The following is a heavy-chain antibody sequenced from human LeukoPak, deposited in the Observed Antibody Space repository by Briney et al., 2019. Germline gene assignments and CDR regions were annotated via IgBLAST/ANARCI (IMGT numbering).Heavy chain of an antibody. J-gene: IGHJ6*02. CDR1: GFTFSSYS. CDR3: ARWDSRDGDYENNYYYYYGMDV. CDR2: ISSSSSYI. V-gene: IGHV3-21*01. D-gene: IGHD4-17*01. Sequence: GGSLRLSCAASGFTFSSYSMNWVRQAPGKGLEWVSSISSSSSYIYYAASVKGRFTISRDNAKNSLYLQMNSLRAEDTAVYYCARWDSRDGDYENNYYYYYGMDVWGQGTTVTVSS.